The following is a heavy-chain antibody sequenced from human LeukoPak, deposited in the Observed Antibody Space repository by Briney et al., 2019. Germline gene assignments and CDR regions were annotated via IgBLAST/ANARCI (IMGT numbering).Heavy chain of an antibody. J-gene: IGHJ3*02. CDR1: GFTVSSNY. V-gene: IGHV3-66*01. D-gene: IGHD1-1*01. CDR3: AKDLGTTGAFDI. Sequence: PGGSLRLSRAASGFTVSSNYMNWVRQAPGKGLEWVSVIYSGGSTFYADSVKGRVIISRDNSKNTLYLQMNSLRAEDTAVYYCAKDLGTTGAFDIWGQGTMVTVSS. CDR2: IYSGGST.